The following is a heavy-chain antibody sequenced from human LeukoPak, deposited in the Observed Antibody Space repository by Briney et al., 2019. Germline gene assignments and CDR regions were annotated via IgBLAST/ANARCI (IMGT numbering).Heavy chain of an antibody. J-gene: IGHJ3*02. CDR2: ISSSSSYI. Sequence: GGSLRLSCAASGFTFSPYNMNWVRQAPGKGLEWVSAISSSSSYIYYADSVKGRFTISRDNAKNSLYLQMNSLRAEDTAVYYCAKDEPDLFYDSSGPDAFDIWGQGTMVTVSS. CDR3: AKDEPDLFYDSSGPDAFDI. CDR1: GFTFSPYN. V-gene: IGHV3-21*04. D-gene: IGHD3-22*01.